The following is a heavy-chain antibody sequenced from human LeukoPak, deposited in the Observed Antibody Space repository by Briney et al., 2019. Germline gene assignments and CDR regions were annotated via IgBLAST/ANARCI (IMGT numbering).Heavy chain of an antibody. CDR3: AREGDYYYDSSGARAFDI. CDR2: INHSGST. D-gene: IGHD3-22*01. J-gene: IGHJ3*02. V-gene: IGHV4-34*01. Sequence: SETLSLTCAVYGGSFSGYYWSWIRQPPGKGLEWIGEINHSGSTNYNPSLKSRVTMSVDTSKNQFSLKLSSVTAADTAVYYCAREGDYYYDSSGARAFDIWGQGTMVTVSS. CDR1: GGSFSGYY.